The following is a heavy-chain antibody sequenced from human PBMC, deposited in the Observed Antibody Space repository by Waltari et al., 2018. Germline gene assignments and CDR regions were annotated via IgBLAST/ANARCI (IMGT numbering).Heavy chain of an antibody. V-gene: IGHV3-53*01. Sequence: VQLVQSGAEVKKPGASVKVSCKASGYTFTSYYMHWVHQAPGKGLEWVSVIDSGGSTYSADSGKGRFTISRDNSKNTLYLQMNSLRAEDTAVYYCASLDSSGWSVYFDYWGQGTLVTVSS. CDR3: ASLDSSGWSVYFDY. CDR1: GYTFTSYY. CDR2: IDSGGST. J-gene: IGHJ4*02. D-gene: IGHD6-19*01.